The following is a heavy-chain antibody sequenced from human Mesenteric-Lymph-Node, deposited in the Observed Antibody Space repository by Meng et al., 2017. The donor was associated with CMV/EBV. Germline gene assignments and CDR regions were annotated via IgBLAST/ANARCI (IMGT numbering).Heavy chain of an antibody. J-gene: IGHJ4*02. V-gene: IGHV3-7*01. Sequence: GESLKISCAASGFTFSNYWMTWLRQVPGKGLEWVANIKEDGSKKYYVDSVKGRFTISRDNSKNTVYLQMNSLRVEDTAVYYCARAGFLEWLSTNDYWGQGTLVTVSS. D-gene: IGHD3-3*01. CDR1: GFTFSNYW. CDR3: ARAGFLEWLSTNDY. CDR2: IKEDGSKK.